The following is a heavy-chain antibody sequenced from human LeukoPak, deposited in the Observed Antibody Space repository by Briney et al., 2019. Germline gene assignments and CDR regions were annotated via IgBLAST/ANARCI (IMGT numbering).Heavy chain of an antibody. CDR1: GGSISSVRYY. D-gene: IGHD2-21*02. CDR3: ARQSVTAMLFGFDY. V-gene: IGHV4-39*01. Sequence: SSETLSLTCTVSGGSISSVRYYWGWIRQPPGKGLDRIGTIFYGGSTYYNPSLKSRVSVAVDRSKNQFSLELTSVTAADTAFYFCARQSVTAMLFGFDYWGQGTLVAVPS. CDR2: IFYGGST. J-gene: IGHJ4*02.